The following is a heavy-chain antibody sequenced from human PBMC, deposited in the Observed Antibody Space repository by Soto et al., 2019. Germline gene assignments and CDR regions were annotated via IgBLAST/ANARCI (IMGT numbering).Heavy chain of an antibody. J-gene: IGHJ6*03. CDR3: ARDAVPAAIEHYYYYMDV. CDR1: GFTFSSYG. D-gene: IGHD2-2*01. Sequence: GGSLRLSCAASGFTFSSYGMHWVRQAPGKGLEWVAVIWYDGSNKYYADSVKGRFTISRDNSKNTLYLQMNSLRAEDTAVYYYARDAVPAAIEHYYYYMDVWGKGTTVTVSS. CDR2: IWYDGSNK. V-gene: IGHV3-33*01.